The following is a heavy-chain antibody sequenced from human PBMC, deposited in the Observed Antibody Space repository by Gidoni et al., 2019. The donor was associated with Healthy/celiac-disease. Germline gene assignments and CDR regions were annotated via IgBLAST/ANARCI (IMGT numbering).Heavy chain of an antibody. CDR1: GGSISSSSYY. D-gene: IGHD3-10*01. V-gene: IGHV4-39*01. CDR2: IYHSGST. Sequence: QLQLQESGPGLVQPSETLSLTCTVSGGSISSSSYYWGWIRQPPGKGLEWIGSIYHSGSTYYNPSLKRRVTISVDTSKNQCSLKLSSVTAADTAVYYCARLVLWFGELWVGAGYFDYWGQGTLVTVSS. J-gene: IGHJ4*02. CDR3: ARLVLWFGELWVGAGYFDY.